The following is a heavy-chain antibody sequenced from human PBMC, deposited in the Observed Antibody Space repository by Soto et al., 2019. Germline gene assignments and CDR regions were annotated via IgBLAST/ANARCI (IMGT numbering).Heavy chain of an antibody. CDR3: VRVQYCSSTSCYPPNYYYYMDV. CDR1: GGSISSYY. V-gene: IGHV4-59*01. CDR2: IYYSGST. D-gene: IGHD2-2*01. Sequence: SETLSLTCTVSGGSISSYYWSWIRQPPGKGLEWIGYIYYSGSTNYNPSLKSRVTISVDTSKNQFSLKLSSVTAADTAVYYCVRVQYCSSTSCYPPNYYYYMDVWGKGTTVTVSS. J-gene: IGHJ6*03.